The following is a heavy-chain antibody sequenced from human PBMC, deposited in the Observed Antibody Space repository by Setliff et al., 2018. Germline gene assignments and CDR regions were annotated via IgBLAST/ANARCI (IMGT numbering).Heavy chain of an antibody. CDR1: GASVNTYY. CDR3: ARGINWYFDL. CDR2: IYRAGAT. Sequence: SETLSLTCSVSGASVNTYYWSWIRQSPGKGLEWIGYIYRAGATDYNPALKSRVTISADTSKNQVSLKLTSVTAADTALYYCARGINWYFDLWGRGTLVTVS. J-gene: IGHJ2*01. D-gene: IGHD3-16*01. V-gene: IGHV4-59*08.